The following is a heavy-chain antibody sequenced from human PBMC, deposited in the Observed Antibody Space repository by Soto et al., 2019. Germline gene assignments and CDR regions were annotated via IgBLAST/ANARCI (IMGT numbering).Heavy chain of an antibody. V-gene: IGHV3-33*01. CDR3: LREAADSGYAFDI. CDR2: IWNDGSNE. CDR1: GFTFSRDA. Sequence: QLVESGGGVVQPGRSLRLSCAASGFTFSRDAMHWVRQAPGKGLEWVAFIWNDGSNEYYADSVKGRAIISRDNSENTVYLQMNSLRGEDTAVYFCLREAADSGYAFDIWGQGTMVTVSS. J-gene: IGHJ3*02. D-gene: IGHD3-10*01.